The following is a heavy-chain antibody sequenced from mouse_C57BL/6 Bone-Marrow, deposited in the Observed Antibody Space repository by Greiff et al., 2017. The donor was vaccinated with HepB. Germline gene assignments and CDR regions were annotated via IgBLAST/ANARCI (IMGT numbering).Heavy chain of an antibody. CDR3: TRDRTTVVADV. CDR1: GFTFSSYA. CDR2: ISSGGDYI. J-gene: IGHJ1*03. V-gene: IGHV5-9-1*02. D-gene: IGHD1-1*01. Sequence: EVNVVESGEGLVKPGGSLKLSCAASGFTFSSYAMSWVRQTPEKRLEWVAYISSGGDYIYYADTVKGRFTISRDNARNTLYLQMSSLKSEDTAMYYCTRDRTTVVADVWGTGTTVTVSS.